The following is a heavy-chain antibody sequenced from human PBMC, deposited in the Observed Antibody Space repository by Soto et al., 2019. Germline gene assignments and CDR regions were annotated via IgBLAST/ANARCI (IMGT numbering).Heavy chain of an antibody. Sequence: SGPTLVNPTETLTLTCTVSGLSLSNGKLGVSWIRQPPGKALEWLAHIFSSDDKSYSTSLRSRLSISKDTSRSQVVLTMTNLDPMDSATYYCALIKDCSRTXXXXASFDPWGQGTLVTVSS. D-gene: IGHD2-2*01. CDR1: GLSLSNGKLG. CDR3: ALIKDCSRTXXXXASFDP. CDR2: IFSSDDK. V-gene: IGHV2-26*01. J-gene: IGHJ5*02.